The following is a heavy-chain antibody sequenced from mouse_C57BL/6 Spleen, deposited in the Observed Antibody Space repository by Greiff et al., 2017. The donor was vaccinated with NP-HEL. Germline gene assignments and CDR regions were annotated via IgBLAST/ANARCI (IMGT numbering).Heavy chain of an antibody. CDR1: GYTFTDYE. D-gene: IGHD1-1*01. Sequence: QVQLQQSGAELVRPGASVTLSCKASGYTFTDYEMHWVKQTPVHGLEWIGAIDPETGGTAYNQKFKGKAILTADKSSSTAYMELRSLTSEDSAVDYCTRDRGSSYWYFDVWGTGTTVTVAS. CDR2: IDPETGGT. V-gene: IGHV1-15*01. CDR3: TRDRGSSYWYFDV. J-gene: IGHJ1*03.